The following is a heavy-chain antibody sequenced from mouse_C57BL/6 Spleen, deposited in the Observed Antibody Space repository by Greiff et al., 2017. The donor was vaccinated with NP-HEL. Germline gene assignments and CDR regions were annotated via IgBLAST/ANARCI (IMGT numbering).Heavy chain of an antibody. V-gene: IGHV1-75*01. CDR1: GYTFTDYY. CDR2: IFPGSGST. D-gene: IGHD1-1*01. J-gene: IGHJ2*01. CDR3: ARFTTVVEVDY. Sequence: VKLVESGPELVKPGASVKISCKASGYTFTDYYINWVKQRPGQGLEWIGWIFPGSGSTYYNEKFKGKATLTVDKSSSTAYMLLSSLTSEDSAVYFCARFTTVVEVDYWGQGTTLTVSS.